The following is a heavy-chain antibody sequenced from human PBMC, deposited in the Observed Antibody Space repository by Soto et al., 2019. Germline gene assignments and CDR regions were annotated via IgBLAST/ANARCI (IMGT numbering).Heavy chain of an antibody. Sequence: QVQLQESGPGLVKPSETLSLTCTVSGGSISSYYWSWIRQPPGKRLEWIGYIYYSGSTNYNPSLKSRVTISVDTSKNQFSLKLSSVTAADTAVYYCARSYGSGSYWVDYWGQGTLVTVSS. CDR1: GGSISSYY. D-gene: IGHD3-10*01. CDR3: ARSYGSGSYWVDY. V-gene: IGHV4-59*01. CDR2: IYYSGST. J-gene: IGHJ4*02.